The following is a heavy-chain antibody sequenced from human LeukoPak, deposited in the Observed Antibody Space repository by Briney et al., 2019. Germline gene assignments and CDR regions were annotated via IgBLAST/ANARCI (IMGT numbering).Heavy chain of an antibody. CDR1: GFTFKDYY. V-gene: IGHV3-11*01. CDR2: INIGGTNT. Sequence: GGSLRLSCAASGFTFKDYYMSWIRQAPGKGLEWLSYINIGGTNTHYADSVKGRFPISRDNAKKSLYLEMNNLRAEDTAVYYCATDGAGFDTWGQGVLVTVSS. CDR3: ATDGAGFDT. J-gene: IGHJ5*02.